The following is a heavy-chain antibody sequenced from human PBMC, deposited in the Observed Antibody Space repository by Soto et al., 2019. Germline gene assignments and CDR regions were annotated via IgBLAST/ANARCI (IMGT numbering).Heavy chain of an antibody. CDR1: GGSITRGDYY. CDR2: IYHSGNT. J-gene: IGHJ4*02. CDR3: ARCMGSGFDYFDY. D-gene: IGHD6-19*01. Sequence: QVQLQESGPGLVKTSQILSLTCTVSGGSITRGDYYWSWIRQSPGKGLEWIGYIYHSGNTFYNPSLKSRASISFATSTKQFSLTLTSLTAADTALYYCARCMGSGFDYFDYWGQGTLVTVSS. V-gene: IGHV4-30-4*01.